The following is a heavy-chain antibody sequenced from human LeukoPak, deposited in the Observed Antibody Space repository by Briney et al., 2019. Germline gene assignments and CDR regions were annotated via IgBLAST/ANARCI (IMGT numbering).Heavy chain of an antibody. V-gene: IGHV4-34*01. CDR3: ARDPGGIAARLLKFDP. CDR2: INHSGGT. D-gene: IGHD6-6*01. Sequence: SETLSLTCAVYGGSFSAYYWSWIRQPPGKGLEWLGEINHSGGTNYNPSLKSRVTISVDTSKNQYSLKLSSVTAADTAVYYCARDPGGIAARLLKFDPWGQGTLVAVSS. CDR1: GGSFSAYY. J-gene: IGHJ5*02.